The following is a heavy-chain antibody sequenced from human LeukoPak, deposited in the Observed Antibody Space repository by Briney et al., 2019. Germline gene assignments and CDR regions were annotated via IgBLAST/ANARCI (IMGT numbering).Heavy chain of an antibody. CDR1: GGSVNSGSYY. CDR3: ARGVSDFWSPYYYMDV. J-gene: IGHJ6*03. D-gene: IGHD3-3*01. V-gene: IGHV4-61*02. CDR2: MYTTGST. Sequence: SQTLSLTCTVSGGSVNSGSYYWTWIRQPAGKGLEWIGRMYTTGSTTYNPSLKSRVTISSDAAINHFSLKLSSVTAAVTAMYYCARGVSDFWSPYYYMDVWGKGTPVTVSS.